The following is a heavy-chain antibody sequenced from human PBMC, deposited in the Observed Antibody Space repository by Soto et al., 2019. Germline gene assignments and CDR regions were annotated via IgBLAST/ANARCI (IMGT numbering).Heavy chain of an antibody. CDR3: ARDRNDLSTGYSAIGGFEP. CDR1: GFDVSHNY. CDR2: IYTAGDT. Sequence: GRPLRLSCAASGFDVSHNYISWVRQATGKGLEWVSNIYTAGDTYYADSVKGRFTVSRDRATNTVFLQMNSLRGDDSAIYYCARDRNDLSTGYSAIGGFEPWGQGTQVTVS. J-gene: IGHJ5*02. V-gene: IGHV3-66*01. D-gene: IGHD3-9*01.